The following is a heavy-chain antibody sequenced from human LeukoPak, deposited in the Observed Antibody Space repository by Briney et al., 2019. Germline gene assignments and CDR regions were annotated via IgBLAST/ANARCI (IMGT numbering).Heavy chain of an antibody. CDR2: INWNGGST. D-gene: IGHD5-18*01. J-gene: IGHJ4*02. Sequence: PGGSLRLSCAASGFTFDDYGMSWVRQAPGKGLEWVSGINWNGGSTGYADSVKGRFTISRDNAKNSLYLQMNSLRAEDTALYYCAREMSGYSYGSINFDYWGQGTLVTVSS. CDR3: AREMSGYSYGSINFDY. CDR1: GFTFDDYG. V-gene: IGHV3-20*04.